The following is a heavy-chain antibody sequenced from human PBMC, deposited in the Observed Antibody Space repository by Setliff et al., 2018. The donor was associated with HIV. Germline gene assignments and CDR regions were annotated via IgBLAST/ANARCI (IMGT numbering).Heavy chain of an antibody. Sequence: GASVKVSCKASGYTFTGHYMHWVRQAPGQGLEWMGRINPNSGGTNYAQKFQDKFTMTRDTSISTAYMELSSLRSDDTAVYYCALPVLGGYSYGYFDYWGQGTLVTVS. D-gene: IGHD5-18*01. CDR3: ALPVLGGYSYGYFDY. J-gene: IGHJ4*02. V-gene: IGHV1-2*06. CDR2: INPNSGGT. CDR1: GYTFTGHY.